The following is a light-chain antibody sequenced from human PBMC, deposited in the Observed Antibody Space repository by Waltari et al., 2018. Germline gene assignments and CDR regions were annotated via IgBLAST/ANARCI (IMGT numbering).Light chain of an antibody. CDR1: SSDVGGYNY. CDR2: DVT. Sequence: QSALTQPASVSGCPGQSITISCAGTSSDVGGYNYVSWYQQHPGKAPKLMIYDVTKRPSGVSNRFSGSKSGNTASLTISGLQVEDEADYYCGSYTSSSTWGVFGGGTKLTVL. J-gene: IGLJ2*01. V-gene: IGLV2-14*01. CDR3: GSYTSSSTWGV.